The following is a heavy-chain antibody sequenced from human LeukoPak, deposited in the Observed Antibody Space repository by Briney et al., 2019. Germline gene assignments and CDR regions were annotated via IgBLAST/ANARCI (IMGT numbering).Heavy chain of an antibody. CDR1: GYTFTGYY. J-gene: IGHJ6*02. V-gene: IGHV1-2*02. Sequence: GASVKVSCKASGYTFTGYYMHWVRQAPGQGLEWMGWINPNSGGTNYAQKFQGRVTMTRDTSISTAYMELSRLRSDDTAVYYCARVNSYGYYYYYGMDVWGQGTTVTVSS. D-gene: IGHD5-18*01. CDR3: ARVNSYGYYYYYGMDV. CDR2: INPNSGGT.